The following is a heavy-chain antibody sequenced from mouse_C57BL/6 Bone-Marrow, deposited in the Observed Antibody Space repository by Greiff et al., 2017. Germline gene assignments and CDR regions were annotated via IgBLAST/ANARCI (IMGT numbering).Heavy chain of an antibody. J-gene: IGHJ1*03. CDR2: IFPGSGST. Sequence: VQLQQPGAELVKPGASVKMSCKASGYTFTSYWITWVKQRPGQGLEWIGDIFPGSGSTNYNEKFKSKATLTADTSSSTAYMQLSSLTSEDSAVYYCARPYYSNDWYFDDWGTGTTVTVSS. CDR3: ARPYYSNDWYFDD. V-gene: IGHV1-55*01. CDR1: GYTFTSYW. D-gene: IGHD2-5*01.